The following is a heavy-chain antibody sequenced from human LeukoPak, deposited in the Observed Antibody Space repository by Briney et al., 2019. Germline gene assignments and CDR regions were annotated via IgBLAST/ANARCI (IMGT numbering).Heavy chain of an antibody. CDR3: AKVPMQYQLLDSSYFDY. CDR1: GFTFSSYA. V-gene: IGHV3-23*01. CDR2: ISGSGGST. J-gene: IGHJ4*02. D-gene: IGHD2-2*01. Sequence: PGGFLRLSCAASGFTFSSYAMSWVRQAPGKGLEWVSAISGSGGSTYYADSVKGRFTISRDNSKNTLYLQMNSLRAEDTAVYYCAKVPMQYQLLDSSYFDYWGQGTLVTVFS.